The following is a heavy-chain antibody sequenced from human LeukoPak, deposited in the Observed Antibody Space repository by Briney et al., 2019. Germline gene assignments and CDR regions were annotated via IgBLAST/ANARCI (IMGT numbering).Heavy chain of an antibody. CDR1: GFSFYDYA. V-gene: IGHV3-9*01. Sequence: GGSLRLSCAASGFSFYDYAMHWVRQAPGKGLEWVSGISWNSAIIGYADSVKGRFTISRDNAKDSLYLQMNSLRAEDTALYYCAKDDYNSPYFMDVWGKGTTVTISS. D-gene: IGHD5-12*01. CDR3: AKDDYNSPYFMDV. J-gene: IGHJ6*03. CDR2: ISWNSAII.